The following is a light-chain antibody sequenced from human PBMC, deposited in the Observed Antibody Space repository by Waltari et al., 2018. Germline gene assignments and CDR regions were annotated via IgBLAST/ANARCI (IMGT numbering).Light chain of an antibody. CDR3: QQRSNWPLT. Sequence: EIVLTQSLATLALSPGERATLSCRARQSVSSYLAWYQQKPGQAPRLLIYDASNRATGIPARFSGSGSGTDFTLTISSLEPEDFAVYYCQQRSNWPLTFGGGTKVEIK. J-gene: IGKJ4*01. V-gene: IGKV3-11*01. CDR2: DAS. CDR1: QSVSSY.